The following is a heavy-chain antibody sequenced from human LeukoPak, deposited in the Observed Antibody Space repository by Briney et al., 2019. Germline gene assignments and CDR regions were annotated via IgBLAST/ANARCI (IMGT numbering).Heavy chain of an antibody. J-gene: IGHJ4*02. V-gene: IGHV3-23*01. CDR2: ITGSGTST. Sequence: GASLRLSCVASGFTFSNYAMSWVRQAPGKGLEWVSAITGSGTSTYYADSLKGRFTISRDNSKNTVFLQMSSLRHEDTAIYYCVIWGDYDVLTGYYVPDYWGQGTLVTVPS. D-gene: IGHD3-9*01. CDR3: VIWGDYDVLTGYYVPDY. CDR1: GFTFSNYA.